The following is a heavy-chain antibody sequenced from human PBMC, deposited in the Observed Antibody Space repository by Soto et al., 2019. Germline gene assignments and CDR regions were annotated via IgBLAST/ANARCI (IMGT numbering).Heavy chain of an antibody. D-gene: IGHD4-17*01. CDR3: PRDTVVTHRGAFDI. V-gene: IGHV1-69*08. Sequence: QVQLVQSGAEVKKPGSSVKVSCKASGGTFSSYTISWVRQAPGQGLEWMGRIIPILGIANYAQKFQGRVTITADKYTRPAYMARSSLRSEDTAVYYCPRDTVVTHRGAFDIWGQGTMVTVSS. CDR2: IIPILGIA. CDR1: GGTFSSYT. J-gene: IGHJ3*02.